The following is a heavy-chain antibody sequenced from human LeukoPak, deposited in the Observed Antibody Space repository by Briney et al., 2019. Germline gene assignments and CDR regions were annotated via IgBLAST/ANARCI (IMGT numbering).Heavy chain of an antibody. CDR2: IYYSGST. CDR3: ARDGGSYGGLSWFDP. D-gene: IGHD1-26*01. Sequence: SGTLSLTCAVSGGSISSYYWSWIRQPPGKGLEWIGYIYYSGSTNYNPSLKSRVTISVDTSKNQFSLKLSSVTAADTAVYYCARDGGSYGGLSWFDPWGQGTLITVSS. CDR1: GGSISSYY. V-gene: IGHV4-59*01. J-gene: IGHJ5*02.